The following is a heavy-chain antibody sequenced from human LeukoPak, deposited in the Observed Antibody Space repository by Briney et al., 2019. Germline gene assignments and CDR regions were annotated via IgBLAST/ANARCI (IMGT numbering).Heavy chain of an antibody. CDR1: GYTITELS. CDR3: ATGSSGWGYFDY. V-gene: IGHV1-24*01. J-gene: IGHJ4*02. CDR2: FDPEDGET. D-gene: IGHD6-19*01. Sequence: ASVKVSCKVSGYTITELSMHWVRQAPGKGLEWMGGFDPEDGETIYAQKFQGRVTMTEDTSTDTAYMELSSLRSEDTAVYYCATGSSGWGYFDYWGQGTLVTVSS.